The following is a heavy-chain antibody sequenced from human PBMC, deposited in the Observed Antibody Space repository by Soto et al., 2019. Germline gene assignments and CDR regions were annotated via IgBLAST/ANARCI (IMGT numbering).Heavy chain of an antibody. V-gene: IGHV1-18*01. Sequence: GASGKVSCKASGYTFTSYGISWGRQAPEQGLDWMGWISAYNGNTNYAQKLQGRVTMTTDTSTSTAYMELRSLRSDDTAVYYCARDLSRNAPRGYYYYYMAVWGKGTTVTVSS. CDR1: GYTFTSYG. J-gene: IGHJ6*03. CDR2: ISAYNGNT. CDR3: ARDLSRNAPRGYYYYYMAV.